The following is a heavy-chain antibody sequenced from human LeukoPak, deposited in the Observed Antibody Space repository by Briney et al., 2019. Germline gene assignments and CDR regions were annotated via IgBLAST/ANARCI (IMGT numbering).Heavy chain of an antibody. CDR1: GYTFTSYG. CDR2: ISAYNGNT. Sequence: ASVKVSCKASGYTFTSYGISWVRQAPGQGLEWMGWISAYNGNTNYAQKLQGRVTMTTDTSTSTAYMELRSLRSDDTAVYYCARATGCSSTSCYLYYYYYMDVWGKGTTVTVSS. J-gene: IGHJ6*03. V-gene: IGHV1-18*01. D-gene: IGHD2-2*01. CDR3: ARATGCSSTSCYLYYYYYMDV.